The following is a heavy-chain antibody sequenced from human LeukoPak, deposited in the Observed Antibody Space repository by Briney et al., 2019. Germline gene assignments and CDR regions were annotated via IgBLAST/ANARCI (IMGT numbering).Heavy chain of an antibody. J-gene: IGHJ5*02. Sequence: SETLSLTCTVSGGSISSSSYYWGWIRQPPGKGLEWIGSIYYSGSTYYNPSLKSRVTISVDTSKNQFSLKLSSVTAADTVVYYCARRRPIGWFDPWGQGTLVTVSS. V-gene: IGHV4-39*07. CDR3: ARRRPIGWFDP. D-gene: IGHD1-26*01. CDR1: GGSISSSSYY. CDR2: IYYSGST.